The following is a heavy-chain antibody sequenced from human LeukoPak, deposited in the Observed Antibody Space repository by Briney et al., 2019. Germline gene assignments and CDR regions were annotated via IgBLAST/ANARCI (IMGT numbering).Heavy chain of an antibody. CDR2: ISYDGSNK. Sequence: GGSLRLSCAASGFTFSSYAMHWVRQAPGKGLEWVAVISYDGSNKYYADSVKGRFTISRDNSKNTLYLQMNSLRAEDTAVYYCAKAWLQLPYWGQGTLVTVSS. D-gene: IGHD5-24*01. J-gene: IGHJ4*02. V-gene: IGHV3-30-3*01. CDR1: GFTFSSYA. CDR3: AKAWLQLPY.